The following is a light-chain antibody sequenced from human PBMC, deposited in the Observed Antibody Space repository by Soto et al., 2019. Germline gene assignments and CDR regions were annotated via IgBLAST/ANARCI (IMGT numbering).Light chain of an antibody. J-gene: IGLJ2*01. CDR3: QSYERSKNVV. CDR1: SGSIASNY. V-gene: IGLV6-57*04. CDR2: EDN. Sequence: NFMLTQPHSVSESPGKTVTISCTRSSGSIASNYVQRYQQRPGSAPTTVIYEDNQRPSGVPDRFSGSIDSSSNSASLTISGLKTEDEADYYCQSYERSKNVVFGGGTKLTVL.